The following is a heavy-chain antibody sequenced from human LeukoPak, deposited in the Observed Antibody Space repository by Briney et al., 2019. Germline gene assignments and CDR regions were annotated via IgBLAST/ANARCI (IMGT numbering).Heavy chain of an antibody. Sequence: GGSLRLSCAASGFTFNNYGMHWVRQAPGKGVEWVAVISYHGSEKFYAESVKGRFTISRDNSKSTLYLQMNSLRAEDTALYYCAAVLPSASTGHYYGIDVWGQGTTVTVSS. D-gene: IGHD2-2*01. CDR1: GFTFNNYG. CDR3: AAVLPSASTGHYYGIDV. V-gene: IGHV3-30*03. J-gene: IGHJ6*02. CDR2: ISYHGSEK.